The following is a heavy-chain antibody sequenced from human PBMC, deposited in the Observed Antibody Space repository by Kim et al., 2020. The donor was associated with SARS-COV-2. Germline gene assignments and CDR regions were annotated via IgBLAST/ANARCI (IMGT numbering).Heavy chain of an antibody. CDR2: VNNGGNA. CDR3: PKAHPSSGWPAFDS. Sequence: GGSLRLSCAASGFTFSSRAMSWVRQAPGKGPEWVASVNNGGNAYYADSVKGRFTVSRDITRDTLYLQMNSLRAEDTALYFCPKAHPSSGWPAFDSWGQGTLATAPS. CDR1: GFTFSSRA. J-gene: IGHJ4*02. D-gene: IGHD6-19*01. V-gene: IGHV3-23*01.